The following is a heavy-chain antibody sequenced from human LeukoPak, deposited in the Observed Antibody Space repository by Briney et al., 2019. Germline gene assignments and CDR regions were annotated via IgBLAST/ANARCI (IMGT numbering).Heavy chain of an antibody. D-gene: IGHD3-9*01. CDR1: GFTSSSYS. J-gene: IGHJ4*02. Sequence: GGSLRLSCAASGFTSSSYSMNWVRQAPGKGLEWVSSISSSSSYIYYADSVKGRFTISRDNAKNSLYLQMNSLRAEDTAVYYCARDLLQSTYYDILTGYPNFDYWGQGTLVTVSS. V-gene: IGHV3-21*01. CDR2: ISSSSSYI. CDR3: ARDLLQSTYYDILTGYPNFDY.